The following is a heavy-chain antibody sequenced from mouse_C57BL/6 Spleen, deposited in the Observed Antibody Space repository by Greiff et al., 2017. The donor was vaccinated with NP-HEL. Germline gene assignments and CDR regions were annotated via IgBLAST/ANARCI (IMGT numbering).Heavy chain of an antibody. V-gene: IGHV5-9*01. D-gene: IGHD2-3*01. CDR3: ARGGYYRAMDY. J-gene: IGHJ4*01. Sequence: EVKLMESGGGLVKPGGSLKLSCAASGFTFSSYTMSWVRQTPEKRLEWVATISGGGGNTYYPDSVKGRFTISRDNAKNTLYLQMSSLRSEDTALYYCARGGYYRAMDYWGQGTSVTVSS. CDR1: GFTFSSYT. CDR2: ISGGGGNT.